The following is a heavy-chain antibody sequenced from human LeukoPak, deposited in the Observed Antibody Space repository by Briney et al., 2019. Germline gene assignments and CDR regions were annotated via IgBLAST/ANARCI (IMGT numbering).Heavy chain of an antibody. Sequence: SETLSLTCTVSGGSISSYYWSWIRQPPGKGLEWIGYIYYSGSTNYNPSLKSRVTISVDTSKNQFSLKLSSVTAADTAVYYCATSSQGYDFWSGYYANNWFDPWGQGTLVTVSS. CDR3: ATSSQGYDFWSGYYANNWFDP. D-gene: IGHD3-3*01. CDR2: IYYSGST. V-gene: IGHV4-59*08. CDR1: GGSISSYY. J-gene: IGHJ5*02.